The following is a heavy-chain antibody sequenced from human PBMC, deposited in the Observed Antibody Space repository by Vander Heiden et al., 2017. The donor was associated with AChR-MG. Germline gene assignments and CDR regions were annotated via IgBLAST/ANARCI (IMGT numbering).Heavy chain of an antibody. D-gene: IGHD1-26*01. J-gene: IGHJ6*02. CDR1: GGTFSSYA. CDR3: ARAYPLSGSYLSYYYGMDV. CDR2: IIPIFGTA. Sequence: QVQLVQSGAEVKKPGSSVTVSCKASGGTFSSYAISWVRQAPGQGLEWMGGIIPIFGTANYAQKFQGRVTITADESTSTAYMELSSLRSEDTAVYYCARAYPLSGSYLSYYYGMDVWGQGTTVTVSS. V-gene: IGHV1-69*01.